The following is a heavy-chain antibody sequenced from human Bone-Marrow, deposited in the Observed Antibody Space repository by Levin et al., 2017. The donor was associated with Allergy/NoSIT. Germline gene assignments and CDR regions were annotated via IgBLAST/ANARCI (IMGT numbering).Heavy chain of an antibody. D-gene: IGHD3-3*01. V-gene: IGHV3-30*04. Sequence: GGSLRLSCAASGFTFSSYAMHWVRQAPGKGLEWVAVISYDGSNKYYADSVKGRFTISRDNSKNTLYLQMNSLRAEDTAVYYCARDQGYDFWSGLEDKYYDYGMDVWGQGTTVTVSS. J-gene: IGHJ6*02. CDR2: ISYDGSNK. CDR3: ARDQGYDFWSGLEDKYYDYGMDV. CDR1: GFTFSSYA.